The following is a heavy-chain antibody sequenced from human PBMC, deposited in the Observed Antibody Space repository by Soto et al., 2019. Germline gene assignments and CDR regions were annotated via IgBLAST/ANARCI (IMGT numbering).Heavy chain of an antibody. Sequence: ASSVKVSCKASGGTFSSYAISWLRQAPGQGLEWMGGIIPIFGAANYAQKFQGRVTITADESTTTAYMELSRLRSEDTAIYYCARGWGYDSDTNYYAYWGQGTWVTVSP. CDR1: GGTFSSYA. CDR3: ARGWGYDSDTNYYAY. D-gene: IGHD3-22*01. V-gene: IGHV1-69*13. CDR2: IIPIFGAA. J-gene: IGHJ4*02.